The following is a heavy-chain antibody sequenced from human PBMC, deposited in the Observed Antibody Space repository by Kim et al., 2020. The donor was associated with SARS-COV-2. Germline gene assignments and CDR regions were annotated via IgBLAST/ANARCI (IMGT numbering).Heavy chain of an antibody. D-gene: IGHD1-26*01. V-gene: IGHV4-30-2*04. J-gene: IGHJ4*02. Sequence: LKGRVTLSVDTSKNQFPLKLSSVTAADTAVYYCARELGGSGSSRRHFDYWGQGTLVTVSS. CDR3: ARELGGSGSSRRHFDY.